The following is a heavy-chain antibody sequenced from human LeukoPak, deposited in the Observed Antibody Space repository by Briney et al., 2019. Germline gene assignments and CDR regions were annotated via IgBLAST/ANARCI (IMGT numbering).Heavy chain of an antibody. D-gene: IGHD1-26*01. CDR1: GFTFSSNW. Sequence: GGSLRLSCAASGFTFSSNWMHWVRQAPGEGLVWVSRINEDGSTTNYADSVKGRSTIFRDNAKNTLYLQMNSLRAEDTAVYYCVRDLGGRSGHWGQGTLVTVSS. CDR2: INEDGSTT. J-gene: IGHJ4*02. V-gene: IGHV3-74*01. CDR3: VRDLGGRSGH.